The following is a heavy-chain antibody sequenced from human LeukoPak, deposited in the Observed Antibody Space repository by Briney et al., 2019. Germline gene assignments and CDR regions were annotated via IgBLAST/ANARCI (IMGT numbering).Heavy chain of an antibody. V-gene: IGHV3-21*01. CDR2: ISSSSSYI. CDR3: ARDLARILRDY. J-gene: IGHJ4*02. D-gene: IGHD3-3*02. Sequence: PGGSLRLSCAASGFTFSSYFMNWVRQAPGKGLEWVSSISSSSSYIYYADSVKGRFTISRDNAKNSLYLQMNSLRAEDTAVYYCARDLARILRDYWGQGTLVTVSS. CDR1: GFTFSSYF.